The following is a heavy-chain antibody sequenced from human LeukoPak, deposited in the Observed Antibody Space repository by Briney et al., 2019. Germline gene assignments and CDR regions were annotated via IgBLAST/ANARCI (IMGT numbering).Heavy chain of an antibody. CDR1: GGSISTYY. CDR2: IYYSGRT. CDR3: AVNLTRHTFDI. V-gene: IGHV4-59*08. J-gene: IGHJ3*02. Sequence: SETLSLTCTASGGSISTYYWSWIRQSPGKGLEWIGSIYYSGRTNYNPSFKSRVTISVDTSKNQFSLELSTVTAADTAVYYCAVNLTRHTFDIWGQGTMVTVSS. D-gene: IGHD1-1*01.